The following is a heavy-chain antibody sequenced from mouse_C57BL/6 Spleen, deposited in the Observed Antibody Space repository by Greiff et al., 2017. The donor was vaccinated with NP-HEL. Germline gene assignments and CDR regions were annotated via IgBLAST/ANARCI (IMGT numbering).Heavy chain of an antibody. V-gene: IGHV1-63*01. J-gene: IGHJ2*01. D-gene: IGHD1-1*01. CDR1: GYTFTNYW. Sequence: QVQLKQSGAELVRPGTSVKMSCKASGYTFTNYWIGWAKQRPGHGLEWIGDIYPGGGYTNYNEKFKGKATLTADKSSSTAYMQFSSLTFEDSAIYYCARGHYGSSYPFDYWGQGTTLTVSS. CDR2: IYPGGGYT. CDR3: ARGHYGSSYPFDY.